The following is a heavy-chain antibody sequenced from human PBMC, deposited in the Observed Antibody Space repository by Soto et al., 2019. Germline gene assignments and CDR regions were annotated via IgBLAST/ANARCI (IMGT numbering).Heavy chain of an antibody. V-gene: IGHV4-59*01. D-gene: IGHD5-12*01. J-gene: IGHJ4*02. CDR3: ARGGLSIVATSVGIYFDY. Sequence: SETLSLTCTVSGGSISSYYWSWIRQPPGKGLEWIGYIYYSGSTNYNPSLKSRVTISVDTSKNQFSLKLSSVTAADTAVYYCARGGLSIVATSVGIYFDYWGQGTLVTVSS. CDR2: IYYSGST. CDR1: GGSISSYY.